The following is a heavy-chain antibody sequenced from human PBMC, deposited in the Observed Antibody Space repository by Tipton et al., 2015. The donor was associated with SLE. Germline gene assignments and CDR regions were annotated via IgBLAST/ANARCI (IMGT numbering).Heavy chain of an antibody. J-gene: IGHJ4*02. CDR3: ANYFYDATGFQSVDD. CDR2: IHHSGST. D-gene: IGHD3-22*01. V-gene: IGHV4-59*01. CDR1: GDSISSYY. Sequence: TLSLTCTVSGDSISSYYWSWIRQPPGKGPEWIGYIHHSGSTNYNPSLKSRVTISVDTSKNQFSLKLSSLTAADTAVYYCANYFYDATGFQSVDDWGQGALVTVSS.